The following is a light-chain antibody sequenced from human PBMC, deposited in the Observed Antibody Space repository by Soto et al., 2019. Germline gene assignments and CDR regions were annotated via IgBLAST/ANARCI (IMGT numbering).Light chain of an antibody. J-gene: IGLJ3*02. CDR2: DVS. CDR3: SSSTTTTSLVV. CDR1: SSDIGDYNY. V-gene: IGLV2-14*01. Sequence: QSARTQPASVSGSPGQSITNSCTGTSSDIGDYNYVSWYQQYPGKVPKLVIYDVSHRPSGVSNRFSGSKSGNTASLTISGLQAEDEADYYCSSSTTTTSLVVFGGVTKLTVL.